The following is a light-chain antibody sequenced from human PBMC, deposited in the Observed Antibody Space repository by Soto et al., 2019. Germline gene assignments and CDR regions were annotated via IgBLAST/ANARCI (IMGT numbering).Light chain of an antibody. CDR3: NSYTSSNTRV. Sequence: QSVLTQPASVSGSPGQSITISCTGTSSDVGGYSRVSWYQHHPGKAPKHIIYEVSDRPSGVSNRFSGSKSGNTASLTISGLQAEDEADYYCNSYTSSNTRVFGTGTKLTVL. CDR1: SSDVGGYSR. V-gene: IGLV2-14*01. J-gene: IGLJ1*01. CDR2: EVS.